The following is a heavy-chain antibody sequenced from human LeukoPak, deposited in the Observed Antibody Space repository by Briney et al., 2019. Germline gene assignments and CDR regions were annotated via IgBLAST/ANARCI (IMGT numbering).Heavy chain of an antibody. V-gene: IGHV3-21*01. CDR3: ARGGSQTVTTSLGAFDI. CDR2: ISSSSNYI. CDR1: GFTFSSYA. D-gene: IGHD4-17*01. J-gene: IGHJ3*02. Sequence: GGSLRLSCVASGFTFSSYAMTWVRQAPGKGLEWVSSISSSSNYIYYADSVKGRFTISRDNAKNSLYLQMNSLRAEDTAVYSCARGGSQTVTTSLGAFDIWGQGTLVTVSS.